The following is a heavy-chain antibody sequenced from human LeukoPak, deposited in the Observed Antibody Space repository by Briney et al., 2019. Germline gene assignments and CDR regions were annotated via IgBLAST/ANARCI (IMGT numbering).Heavy chain of an antibody. V-gene: IGHV3-48*04. CDR1: GFTFSSYS. CDR3: ASGDYDFWSGYFYGMDV. J-gene: IGHJ6*02. Sequence: GGSLRLSCAASGFTFSSYSMNWVRQAPGKGLEWVSYISSSSSTIYYADSVKGRFTISRDNAKNSLYLQMNSLRAEDTAVYYCASGDYDFWSGYFYGMDVWGQGTTVTVSS. D-gene: IGHD3-3*01. CDR2: ISSSSSTI.